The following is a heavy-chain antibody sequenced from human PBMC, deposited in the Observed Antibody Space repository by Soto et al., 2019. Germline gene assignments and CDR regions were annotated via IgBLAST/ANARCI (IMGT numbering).Heavy chain of an antibody. CDR3: PRQQLVTSDAFDI. CDR1: GYIFTRYW. D-gene: IGHD6-13*01. CDR2: IYPGDSDT. J-gene: IGHJ3*02. V-gene: IGHV5-51*01. Sequence: GESLKISCKASGYIFTRYWIGWVRQMPGKGLEWMGIIYPGDSDTRYSPSFQGQVTISVDKSISTAYLQWSSLKASDTAMYYCPRQQLVTSDAFDIWGQGTMVTVSS.